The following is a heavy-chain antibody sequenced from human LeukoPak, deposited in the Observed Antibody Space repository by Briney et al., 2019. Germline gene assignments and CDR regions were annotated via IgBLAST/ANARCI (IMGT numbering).Heavy chain of an antibody. D-gene: IGHD3-3*01. V-gene: IGHV4-34*01. CDR1: GFSYSTFA. CDR2: INHSGST. J-gene: IGHJ4*02. CDR3: ARWATYDFWSGYPTHIDY. Sequence: GSLRLSCAASGFSYSTFAMSWVRQPPGKGLEWIGEINHSGSTNYNPSLKSRVTISVDTSKNQFSLKLSSVTAADTAVYYCARWATYDFWSGYPTHIDYWGQGTLVTVSS.